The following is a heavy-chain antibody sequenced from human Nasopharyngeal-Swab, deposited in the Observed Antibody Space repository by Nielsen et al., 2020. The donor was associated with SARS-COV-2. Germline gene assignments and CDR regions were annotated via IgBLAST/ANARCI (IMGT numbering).Heavy chain of an antibody. V-gene: IGHV3-73*01. CDR3: TTDFYFDY. CDR2: IGDKDHNYAT. Sequence: GGSLRLSCAASGFTFSTSAMSWVRQASGKGLEWVGRIGDKDHNYATTYGASVQGRFTISRDDSKNTAFLQMDSLKTEDTALYYCTTDFYFDYWGQGTLVTVSS. CDR1: GFTFSTSA. J-gene: IGHJ4*02.